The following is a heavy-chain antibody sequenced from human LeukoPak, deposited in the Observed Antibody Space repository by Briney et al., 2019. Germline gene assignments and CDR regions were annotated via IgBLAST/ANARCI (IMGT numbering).Heavy chain of an antibody. J-gene: IGHJ3*02. V-gene: IGHV3-11*04. CDR2: ISSSGFTI. CDR3: ASDRDSFDM. CDR1: GFAFSDYY. Sequence: GGSLRLSCAASGFAFSDYYMSWIRQAPGKGLEWVSYISSSGFTINYADSVKGRFTISRDNAKNSVYLQMDSLRAEDTAVYYCASDRDSFDMWGQGTMVTVSS.